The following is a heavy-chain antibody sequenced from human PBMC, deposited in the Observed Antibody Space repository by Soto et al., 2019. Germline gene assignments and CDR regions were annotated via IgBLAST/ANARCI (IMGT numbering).Heavy chain of an antibody. J-gene: IGHJ6*03. V-gene: IGHV5-51*01. CDR1: GYSFTSYW. Sequence: PGESLKISCKGSGYSFTSYWIGWVRQMPGKGLEWMGIIHPGDSDTRHSPSFQGQVTISADKSISTAYLQWSSLKASDTAMYYCARHTGTITGYYYYYYMDVWGKGTTVTVSS. CDR3: ARHTGTITGYYYYYYMDV. CDR2: IHPGDSDT. D-gene: IGHD1-7*01.